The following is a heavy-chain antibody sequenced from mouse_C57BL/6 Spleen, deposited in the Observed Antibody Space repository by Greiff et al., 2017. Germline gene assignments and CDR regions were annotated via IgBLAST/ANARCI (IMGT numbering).Heavy chain of an antibody. CDR3: ARDYGNEYYFDY. Sequence: VKLQQSGPELVKPGASVKISCKASGYAFSSSWMNWVKQRPGKGLEWIGRIYPGDGDTNYNGKFKGKATLTADKSSSTAYMQLSSLTSEDSAVYFCARDYGNEYYFDYWGQGTTLTVSS. D-gene: IGHD2-1*01. CDR2: IYPGDGDT. V-gene: IGHV1-82*01. J-gene: IGHJ2*01. CDR1: GYAFSSSW.